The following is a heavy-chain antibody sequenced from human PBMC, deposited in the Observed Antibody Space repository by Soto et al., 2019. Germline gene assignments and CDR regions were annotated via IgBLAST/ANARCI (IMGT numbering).Heavy chain of an antibody. D-gene: IGHD3-10*01. CDR1: GFTFSSSA. CDR2: ISDDGSNK. J-gene: IGHJ4*02. V-gene: IGHV3-30-3*01. CDR3: ARDRGWRYYFDY. Sequence: QVQLVESGGGVVQPGRSLRLSCAASGFTFSSSALHWVRQAPGKGLEWVAIISDDGSNKYYADSVKGRFTISRDNSKSTLFLQMNSLRPEDTAVYYRARDRGWRYYFDYWGQGTLVTVSS.